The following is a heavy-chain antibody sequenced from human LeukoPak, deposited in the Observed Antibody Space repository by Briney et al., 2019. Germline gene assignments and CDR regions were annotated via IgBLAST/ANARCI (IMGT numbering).Heavy chain of an antibody. CDR1: GYTFTGYY. CDR3: ARDRTTVGATPYDY. V-gene: IGHV1-2*02. CDR2: INPNSGGT. D-gene: IGHD1-26*01. Sequence: ASVKVSCKASGYTFTGYYMHWVRQAPGQGLEWMGWINPNSGGTNYAQKFQGRVTMTRDTSISTAYMELSRLRSDDTAVYYCARDRTTVGATPYDYWGQGTLVTVSS. J-gene: IGHJ4*02.